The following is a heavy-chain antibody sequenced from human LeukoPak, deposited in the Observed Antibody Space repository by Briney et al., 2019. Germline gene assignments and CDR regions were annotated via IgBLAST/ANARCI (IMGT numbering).Heavy chain of an antibody. D-gene: IGHD2-8*01. CDR1: GFTFSSYW. Sequence: GGSLRLSCAASGFTFSSYWMSWARQAPGKGLEWVANIKDDGSKKYYVDSVKGRFTISRDNARNSLYLQMNSLRVEDTAVYYCARDGVYAGFDYWGQGTLVT. J-gene: IGHJ4*02. CDR2: IKDDGSKK. V-gene: IGHV3-7*01. CDR3: ARDGVYAGFDY.